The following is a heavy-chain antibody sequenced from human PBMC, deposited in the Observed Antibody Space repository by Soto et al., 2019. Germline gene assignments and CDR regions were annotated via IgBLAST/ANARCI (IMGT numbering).Heavy chain of an antibody. CDR2: IWYDGSNK. J-gene: IGHJ6*01. CDR1: GFTFSSYG. D-gene: IGHD6-13*01. CDR3: ARAQRDWGSSWSWGLHYYYGMDV. V-gene: IGHV3-33*01. Sequence: GGSLRLSCAASGFTFSSYGMHWVRQAPGKGLEWVAVIWYDGSNKYYADSVKGRFTISRDNSKNTLYLQMNSLRAEDTAVYYCARAQRDWGSSWSWGLHYYYGMDVWGQGTTVTVSS.